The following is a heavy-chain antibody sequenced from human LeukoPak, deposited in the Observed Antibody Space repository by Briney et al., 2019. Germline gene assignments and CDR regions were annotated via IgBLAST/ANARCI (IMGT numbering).Heavy chain of an antibody. J-gene: IGHJ4*02. CDR2: INHSGST. V-gene: IGHV4-34*01. CDR3: ARVGPYYDSSGYQDY. D-gene: IGHD3-22*01. CDR1: GGSFSGYY. Sequence: PSETLSLTCAVYGGSFSGYYWSWIRQPPGKGLEWIGEINHSGSTNYNPSLKSRVTISVDTSKNQFSLKLSSVTAADTAVYYCARVGPYYDSSGYQDYWGQGTLVTVPS.